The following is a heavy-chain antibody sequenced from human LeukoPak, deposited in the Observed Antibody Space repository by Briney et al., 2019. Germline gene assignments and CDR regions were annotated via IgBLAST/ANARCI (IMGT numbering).Heavy chain of an antibody. CDR1: GFTLSSYA. D-gene: IGHD3-10*01. CDR3: AKGTPTDYYGSGSFDYYYYYGMDV. V-gene: IGHV3-23*01. CDR2: ISGSGGST. J-gene: IGHJ6*02. Sequence: PGGSLRLSCAASGFTLSSYAMSWVRQAPGKGLEWVSAISGSGGSTYYADSVKGRFTISRDNSKNTLYLQMNSLRAEDTAVYYCAKGTPTDYYGSGSFDYYYYYGMDVWGQGTTVTVSS.